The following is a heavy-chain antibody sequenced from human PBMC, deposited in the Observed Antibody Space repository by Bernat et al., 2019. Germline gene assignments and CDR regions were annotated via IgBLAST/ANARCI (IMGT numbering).Heavy chain of an antibody. V-gene: IGHV5-51*01. J-gene: IGHJ4*02. CDR3: ARPTGWFGEAYFDY. D-gene: IGHD3-10*01. CDR2: LYPGDPDT. CDR1: GYSFTSYW. Sequence: EVQLVQSGAEVKKPGESLKISCKGSGYSFTSYWIGRVRQMPGKGLEWMGILYPGDPDTRYSPSFQGKVTISADRSLSTAYLQWSSLEASDTAMYYCARPTGWFGEAYFDYWGQGTLVTVSS.